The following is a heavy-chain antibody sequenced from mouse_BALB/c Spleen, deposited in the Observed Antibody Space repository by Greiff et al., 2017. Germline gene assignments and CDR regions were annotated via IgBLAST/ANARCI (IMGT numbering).Heavy chain of an antibody. CDR2: ISSGGSYT. V-gene: IGHV5-9-3*01. D-gene: IGHD2-2*01. J-gene: IGHJ3*01. CDR1: GFTFSSFG. CDR3: ARHGYDGAY. Sequence: EVKLVESGGGLVQPGGSRKLSCAASGFTFSSFGMHWVRQAPEKGLEWVAYISSGGSYTYYPDSVKGRFTISRDNAKNTLYLQMSSLRSEDTAMYYCARHGYDGAYWGQGTLVTVSA.